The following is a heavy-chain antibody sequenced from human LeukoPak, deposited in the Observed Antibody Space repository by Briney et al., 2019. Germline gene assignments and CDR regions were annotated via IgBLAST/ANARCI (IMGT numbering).Heavy chain of an antibody. J-gene: IGHJ3*02. D-gene: IGHD3-10*01. CDR3: AKDLSGSGAYYNSAFDT. Sequence: GGSLRLSCAASGFSFSSYAMSWVRQAPGKGLEWVSSISGSGGSTYYADSVKDRFTISRDSSRNTLYLQMDSLRAEDTAVYFCAKDLSGSGAYYNSAFDTWGRGTTVTVSS. V-gene: IGHV3-23*01. CDR2: ISGSGGST. CDR1: GFSFSSYA.